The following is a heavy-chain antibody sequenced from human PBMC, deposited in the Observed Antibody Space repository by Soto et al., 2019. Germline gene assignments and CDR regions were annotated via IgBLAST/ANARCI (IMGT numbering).Heavy chain of an antibody. Sequence: EVQLVESGGGLVQPGGSLRLSCAASGFTFSSYWMHWVRQAPGKGLVWVSRINSDGSSTSYADSVKGRFTISRDNAKNTLYLQMNSLRAEDTAVYYCARVMWVLRYFDRVGNFDPWGQGTLVTVSS. J-gene: IGHJ5*02. D-gene: IGHD3-9*01. CDR3: ARVMWVLRYFDRVGNFDP. CDR1: GFTFSSYW. CDR2: INSDGSST. V-gene: IGHV3-74*01.